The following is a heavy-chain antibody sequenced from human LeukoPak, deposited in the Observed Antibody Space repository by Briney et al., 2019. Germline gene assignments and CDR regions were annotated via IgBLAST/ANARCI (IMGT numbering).Heavy chain of an antibody. CDR1: GFTFSSYA. V-gene: IGHV3-23*01. CDR3: AKEARISSTSPPFDY. CDR2: ISGSGGST. J-gene: IGHJ4*02. Sequence: KAGGSLRLSCAASGFTFSSYAMGWVRQAPGKGLEWVSAISGSGGSTYYADSVKGRFTISRDNSKNTLYLQMNSLRAEDTAVYYCAKEARISSTSPPFDYWGQGTLVTVSS. D-gene: IGHD2-2*01.